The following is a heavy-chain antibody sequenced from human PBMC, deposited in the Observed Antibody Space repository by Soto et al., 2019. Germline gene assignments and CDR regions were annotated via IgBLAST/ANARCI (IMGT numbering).Heavy chain of an antibody. V-gene: IGHV1-18*01. Sequence: QVQLVQSGAEVKKPGASVKVSCKASGYTFTSYGFSWVRQAPGQGLEWMGWINAYNGDTNYAQNLQGRVTMTTDTSTYTAYMELRSLRSDDTAVYYCARMGDVPYYCYGMDVWGQGTTVTVSS. CDR3: ARMGDVPYYCYGMDV. CDR1: GYTFTSYG. CDR2: INAYNGDT. J-gene: IGHJ6*02. D-gene: IGHD3-16*01.